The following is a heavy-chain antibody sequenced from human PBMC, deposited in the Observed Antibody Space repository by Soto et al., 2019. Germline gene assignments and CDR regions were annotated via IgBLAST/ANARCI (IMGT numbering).Heavy chain of an antibody. CDR1: GFTFSSHD. CDR2: IGTDGGT. J-gene: IGHJ4*02. Sequence: GGSLRLSCAASGFTFSSHDMHWVRQATGKGLEWVSAIGTDGGTYYLGSVKGRFTISRENAKNSLYLQMNSLRVGDTAVYYCARRFCSAGSCRGIGFDYWGQGTPVTVSS. D-gene: IGHD2-15*01. CDR3: ARRFCSAGSCRGIGFDY. V-gene: IGHV3-13*01.